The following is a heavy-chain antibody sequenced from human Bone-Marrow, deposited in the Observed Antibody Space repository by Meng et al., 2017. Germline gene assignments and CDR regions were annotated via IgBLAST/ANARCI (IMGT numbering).Heavy chain of an antibody. CDR3: ARVNSDCGGVMCYKGWFDP. D-gene: IGHD2-21*01. CDR2: IHFSGST. J-gene: IGHJ5*02. CDR1: GGSISGGDYY. Sequence: QVQLQESGPGLVKPSQTLSLTRTVFGGSISGGDYYWSWIRQPPGKGLEWIGYIHFSGSTYYNPSLNSRITISVDMSRNQFSLRLTSVTSADMAVYYCARVNSDCGGVMCYKGWFDPWGQGTPVTVSS. V-gene: IGHV4-30-4*01.